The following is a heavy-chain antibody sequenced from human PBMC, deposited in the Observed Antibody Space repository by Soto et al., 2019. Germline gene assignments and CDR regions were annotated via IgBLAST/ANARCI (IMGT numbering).Heavy chain of an antibody. CDR1: GFTFSSND. CDR2: IYSGGST. V-gene: IGHV3-53*01. J-gene: IGHJ3*01. Sequence: EVQLVESGGGLIQPGGSLRLSCAASGFTFSSNDMNWVRQAPGKGLEWVSLIYSGGSTYYADSVKGRFTISRDNSKKTLDLQMSSLRAEDKAVYYCATRPLLPGAPWGQGTMVTVSS. CDR3: ATRPLLPGAP. D-gene: IGHD3-22*01.